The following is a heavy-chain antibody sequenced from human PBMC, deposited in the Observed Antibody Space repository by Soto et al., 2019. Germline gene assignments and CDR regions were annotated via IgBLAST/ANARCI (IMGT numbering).Heavy chain of an antibody. J-gene: IGHJ4*02. Sequence: GESLKISCKGSGYSFSNSWIGWVRQMPGKGLEWMGIIYPGDSDTRYSPSFQGQVTISADKSISTTYLQWSSLKASDTAIYYCARQGNWNDPFDYWGQGTMGTVSS. CDR1: GYSFSNSW. V-gene: IGHV5-51*01. CDR2: IYPGDSDT. D-gene: IGHD1-20*01. CDR3: ARQGNWNDPFDY.